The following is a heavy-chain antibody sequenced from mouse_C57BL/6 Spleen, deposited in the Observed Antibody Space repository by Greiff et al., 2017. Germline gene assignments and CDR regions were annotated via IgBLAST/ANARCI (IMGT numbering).Heavy chain of an antibody. CDR1: GFNIKDDY. V-gene: IGHV14-4*01. J-gene: IGHJ3*01. CDR2: IEPGNGDT. D-gene: IGHD2-2*01. CDR3: TTGYVFAY. Sequence: DVQLQESGAELVRPGASVKLSCTASGFNIKDDYMHWVKQRPEQGLEWIGWIEPGNGDTEYASKFQGKATITADPSSNTAYLQLSSLTSEDSAVYYCTTGYVFAYWGQVTLVTVSA.